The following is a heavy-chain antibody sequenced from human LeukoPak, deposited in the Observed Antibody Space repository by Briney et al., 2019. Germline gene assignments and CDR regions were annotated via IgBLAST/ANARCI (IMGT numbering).Heavy chain of an antibody. Sequence: TPSETLSLTCTVSGGSISSSSYYWGWIRQPPGKGLEWIGSIYYSGSTYYNPSLKSRVTISVDTSKNQFSLKLSSVTAADTAVYYCARRITMVRGVILYNWFDPWGQGTLVTVSS. J-gene: IGHJ5*02. CDR1: GGSISSSSYY. D-gene: IGHD3-10*01. CDR2: IYYSGST. V-gene: IGHV4-39*01. CDR3: ARRITMVRGVILYNWFDP.